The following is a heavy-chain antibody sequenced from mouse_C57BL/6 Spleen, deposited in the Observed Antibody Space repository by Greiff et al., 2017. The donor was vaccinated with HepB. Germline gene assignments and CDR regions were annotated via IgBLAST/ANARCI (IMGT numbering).Heavy chain of an antibody. J-gene: IGHJ2*01. D-gene: IGHD2-2*01. CDR2: IDPSDSDT. CDR3: AVWLRGYFGY. V-gene: IGHV1-69*01. CDR1: GYTFTSYW. Sequence: QVQLQQPGAELVMPGASVKLSCKASGYTFTSYWMHWVKQRPGQGLEWIGEIDPSDSDTNYNQKFKGKSTLTVDKSSSTAYMQLSSLTSEDSAVYYCAVWLRGYFGYWGQGTTLTVSS.